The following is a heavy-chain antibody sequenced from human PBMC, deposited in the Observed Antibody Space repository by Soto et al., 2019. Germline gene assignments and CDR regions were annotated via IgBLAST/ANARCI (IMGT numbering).Heavy chain of an antibody. V-gene: IGHV3-30*18. CDR3: AKDWIAVAGTFDY. J-gene: IGHJ4*02. D-gene: IGHD6-19*01. CDR1: GFPFSCYG. Sequence: LRLSCAASGFPFSCYGMHWVRQAPGKGLEWVAVISYDGSNKYYADSVKGRFTISRDNSKNTLYLQMNSLRAEDTAVYYCAKDWIAVAGTFDYWGQGTLVTVSS. CDR2: ISYDGSNK.